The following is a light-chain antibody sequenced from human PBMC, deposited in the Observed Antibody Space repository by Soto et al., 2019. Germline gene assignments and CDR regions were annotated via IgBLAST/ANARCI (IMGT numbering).Light chain of an antibody. J-gene: IGLJ2*01. Sequence: QSVLTQTPSVSGTPGQRVNISCSGSSSNIGRNYVYWYHQFPGTAPKLLIYRDNERPSGVPDRFSGSKSGTPASLAISGLRSGDEADYHCATWDDSLGGPVFGGGTKVTVL. CDR2: RDN. V-gene: IGLV1-47*01. CDR3: ATWDDSLGGPV. CDR1: SSNIGRNY.